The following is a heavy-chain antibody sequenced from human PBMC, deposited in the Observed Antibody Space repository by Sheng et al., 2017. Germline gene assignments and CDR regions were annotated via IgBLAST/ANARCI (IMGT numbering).Heavy chain of an antibody. CDR1: GGSFSGYY. Sequence: QVQLQQWGAGLLKPSETLSLTCAVYGGSFSGYYWSWIRQPPGKGLEWIGEINHSGSTNYNPSLKSRVAMSVDTSKNQFSLNLSSVTAADTAVYYCARRNGAGSTQRYFDYWGQGILVTVSS. D-gene: IGHD1-7*01. V-gene: IGHV4-34*01. CDR2: INHSGST. CDR3: ARRNGAGSTQRYFDY. J-gene: IGHJ4*02.